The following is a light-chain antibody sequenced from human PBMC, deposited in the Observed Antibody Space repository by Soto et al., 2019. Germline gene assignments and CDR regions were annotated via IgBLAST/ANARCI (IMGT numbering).Light chain of an antibody. V-gene: IGLV1-40*01. CDR1: TSNLGAGYD. CDR2: GNR. CDR3: QAYDYSLNASV. Sequence: QAVVTQPPSVSGAPGQRVTLSCTGNTSNLGAGYDVPWYQQLPGAAPKLVIFGNRNRPSGVPERFSGSKSGTSASLAITGLQDEDEADYYCQAYDYSLNASVFGGGTKLTVL. J-gene: IGLJ3*02.